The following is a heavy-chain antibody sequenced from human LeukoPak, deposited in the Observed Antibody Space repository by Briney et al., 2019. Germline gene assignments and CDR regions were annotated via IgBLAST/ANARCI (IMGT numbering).Heavy chain of an antibody. CDR3: ARDLTYYYDSSGYYSRATGANAFDI. V-gene: IGHV1-69*04. CDR2: IIPILGIA. D-gene: IGHD3-22*01. CDR1: GGIFSSYA. J-gene: IGHJ3*02. Sequence: SVKVSCKASGGIFSSYAISWVRQAPGQGLEWMGRIIPILGIANYAQKFQGRVTITADKSTSTAYMELSSLRSEDTAVYYCARDLTYYYDSSGYYSRATGANAFDIWGQGTMVTVSS.